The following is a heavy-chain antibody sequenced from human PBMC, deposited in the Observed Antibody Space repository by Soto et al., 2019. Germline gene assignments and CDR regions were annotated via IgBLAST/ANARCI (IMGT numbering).Heavy chain of an antibody. Sequence: ASVKVSCKPSGYTFIAYYIHWVRQAPGQGLQWMGIINPSGGSTSYAQHFQGRVTMTRDTSTSTVYMELSGLRYEDTAVYYCVRDVAPYESWNYFDYWGQGTLVTVS. CDR3: VRDVAPYESWNYFDY. CDR2: INPSGGST. D-gene: IGHD3-22*01. J-gene: IGHJ4*02. V-gene: IGHV1-46*01. CDR1: GYTFIAYY.